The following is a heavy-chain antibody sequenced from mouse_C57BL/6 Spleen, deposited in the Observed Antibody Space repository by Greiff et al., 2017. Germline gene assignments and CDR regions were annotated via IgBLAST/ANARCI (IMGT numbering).Heavy chain of an antibody. V-gene: IGHV10-1*01. CDR2: IRSKSNNYAT. J-gene: IGHJ1*03. CDR1: GFSFNTYA. D-gene: IGHD2-5*01. CDR3: VRHGTLAYYSNYYWYFDV. Sequence: EVQRVESGGGLVQPKGSLKLSCAASGFSFNTYAMNWVRQAPGKGLEWVARIRSKSNNYATYYADSVKDRFTISRDDSESMLYLQMNNLKTEDTAMYYCVRHGTLAYYSNYYWYFDVWGTGTTVTVSS.